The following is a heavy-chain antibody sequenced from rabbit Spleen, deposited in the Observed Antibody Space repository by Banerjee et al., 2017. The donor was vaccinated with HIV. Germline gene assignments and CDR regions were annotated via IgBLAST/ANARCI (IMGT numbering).Heavy chain of an antibody. CDR2: IEPIFGNT. CDR3: VRDQAGDADYGPYYLNL. J-gene: IGHJ4*01. CDR1: GFDFSTYS. V-gene: IGHV1S7*01. D-gene: IGHD2-1*01. Sequence: QLEETGGGLVQPGGSLILSCKTSGFDFSTYSMSWVRQAPGKGLEWIGYIEPIFGNTYYANWVNGRFTISSHNAQNTVFLQLTSLTAADTATYFCVRDQAGDADYGPYYLNLWGQGTLVTVS.